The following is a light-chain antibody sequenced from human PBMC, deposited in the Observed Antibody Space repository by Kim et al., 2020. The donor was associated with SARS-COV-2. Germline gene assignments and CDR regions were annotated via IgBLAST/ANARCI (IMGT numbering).Light chain of an antibody. CDR2: NDS. Sequence: SYELTQPPSVSVSPGQTARITCSGDALPKQYAYWYQQKPGQAPVLVIYNDSERPSGIPERFSGSSSGTTVTLTISGVQAEDEADYYCQSADSSGTYGVFGGGTQLTVL. CDR1: ALPKQY. V-gene: IGLV3-25*03. J-gene: IGLJ3*02. CDR3: QSADSSGTYGV.